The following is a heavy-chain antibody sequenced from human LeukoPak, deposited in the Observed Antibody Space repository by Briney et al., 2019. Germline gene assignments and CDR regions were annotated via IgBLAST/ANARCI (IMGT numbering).Heavy chain of an antibody. V-gene: IGHV3-15*01. CDR2: IKSKTDGGTT. CDR3: ARDTNYYDSSGYYYGFVTMDRMDY. D-gene: IGHD3-22*01. CDR1: GFTFSNAW. J-gene: IGHJ4*02. Sequence: GSLRLSCAASGFTFSNAWMSWVRQAPGKGLEWVGRIKSKTDGGTTDYAAPVKGRFTISRDNSKNTLYLQMNSLRAEDTAVYYCARDTNYYDSSGYYYGFVTMDRMDYWGQGTLVTVSS.